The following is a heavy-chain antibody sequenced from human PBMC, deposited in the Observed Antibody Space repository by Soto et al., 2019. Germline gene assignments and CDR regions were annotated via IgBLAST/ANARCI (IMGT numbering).Heavy chain of an antibody. Sequence: PGGSLRLSCAASGFTVSSNYMSWVRQAPGKGLEWVSIIYSGGSTYYADSVKGRFTISRDNSKNTLYLQMNSLRAEDTAVYYCARDRHGDYTMGHYYYGMDVWGQGTTVTVSS. D-gene: IGHD4-17*01. V-gene: IGHV3-53*01. CDR1: GFTVSSNY. CDR3: ARDRHGDYTMGHYYYGMDV. J-gene: IGHJ6*02. CDR2: IYSGGST.